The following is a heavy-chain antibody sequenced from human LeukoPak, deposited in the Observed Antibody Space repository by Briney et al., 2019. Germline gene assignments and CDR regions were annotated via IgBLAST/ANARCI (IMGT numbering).Heavy chain of an antibody. J-gene: IGHJ4*02. CDR3: AKDFGVVVTAIPSY. V-gene: IGHV3-20*04. CDR2: INWNGGST. D-gene: IGHD2-21*02. Sequence: GGSLRLSCAASGFTLSSYWMHWVRQAPGKGLVWVSDINWNGGSTGYADSVKGRFTISRDNAKNSLYLQMNSLRAEDTAVYYCAKDFGVVVTAIPSYWGQGTLVTVSS. CDR1: GFTLSSYW.